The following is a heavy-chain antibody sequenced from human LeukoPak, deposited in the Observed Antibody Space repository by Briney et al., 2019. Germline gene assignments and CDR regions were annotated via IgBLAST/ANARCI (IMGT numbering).Heavy chain of an antibody. J-gene: IGHJ4*02. Sequence: GGTLRLSCAASGFTFSSYGMSWVRQAPGKGLEWVSAISGSGGSTYYADSVKGRFTISRDNSKNTLYLQMNSLRAEDTAVYYCAKDHGGYDYDYWGQGTLATVSS. V-gene: IGHV3-23*01. D-gene: IGHD5-12*01. CDR1: GFTFSSYG. CDR2: ISGSGGST. CDR3: AKDHGGYDYDY.